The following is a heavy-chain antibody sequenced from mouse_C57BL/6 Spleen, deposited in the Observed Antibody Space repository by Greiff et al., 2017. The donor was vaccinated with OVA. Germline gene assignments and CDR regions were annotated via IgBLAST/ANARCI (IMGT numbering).Heavy chain of an antibody. Sequence: QVQLQQSGPELVKPGASVKISCKASGYAFSSSWMNWVKQRPGKGLEWIGRIYPGDGDTNYNGKFKGKATLTADKSSSTAYMQLSSLTSEDSAVYFCARAGGLPFDYWGQGTTLTVSS. V-gene: IGHV1-82*01. J-gene: IGHJ2*01. CDR1: GYAFSSSW. D-gene: IGHD2-4*01. CDR2: IYPGDGDT. CDR3: ARAGGLPFDY.